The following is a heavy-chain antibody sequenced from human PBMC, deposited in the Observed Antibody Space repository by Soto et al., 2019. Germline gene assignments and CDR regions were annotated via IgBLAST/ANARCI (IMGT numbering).Heavy chain of an antibody. D-gene: IGHD3-10*01. CDR2: IFYTGGI. CDR3: ARECTGNAYGRFDS. CDR1: GGAGNSGSHY. V-gene: IGHV4-61*01. Sequence: PSETLSLTCTVSGGAGNSGSHYWSWLRQSPGKGLVWIGSIFYTGGINNNPSLKSRATISGGKSKNQFSLRMRSVTAADTAVYYCARECTGNAYGRFDSCGPGTLDTVSS. J-gene: IGHJ4*02.